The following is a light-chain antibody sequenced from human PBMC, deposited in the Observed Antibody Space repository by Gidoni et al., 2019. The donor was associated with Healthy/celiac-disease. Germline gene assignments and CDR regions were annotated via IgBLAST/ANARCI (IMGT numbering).Light chain of an antibody. CDR1: QSVSSSY. V-gene: IGKV3-20*01. J-gene: IGKJ1*01. CDR2: GAS. CDR3: QQDGSSPLT. Sequence: EIVLTQSPGTLSLSPGERATLSCRASQSVSSSYLAWYQQKPGQAPRLLIYGASSRATGIPDRFSGSGSGTDFTLTISRLEPEDFAVYYCQQDGSSPLTFGQXTKVEIK.